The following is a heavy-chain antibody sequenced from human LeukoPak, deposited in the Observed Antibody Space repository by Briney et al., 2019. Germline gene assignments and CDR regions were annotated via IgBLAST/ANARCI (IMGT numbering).Heavy chain of an antibody. CDR1: GYTFTGYY. D-gene: IGHD6-6*01. CDR3: ARDFGSSSPGWFDP. CDR2: INPNSGGT. Sequence: ASVKVSCKASGYTFTGYYMHWVRQAPGQGLEWMGWINPNSGGTNYAQKFQGRVTMTRDTSISTAYMELSRLRSDDTAVYYCARDFGSSSPGWFDPWGQGTLVTVSS. V-gene: IGHV1-2*02. J-gene: IGHJ5*02.